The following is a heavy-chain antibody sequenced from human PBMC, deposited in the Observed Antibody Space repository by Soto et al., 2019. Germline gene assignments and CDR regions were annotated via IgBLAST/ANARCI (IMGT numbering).Heavy chain of an antibody. V-gene: IGHV4-59*01. CDR2: VYYTGGT. D-gene: IGHD3-3*01. CDR1: GGSISGSC. CDR3: AGSGAVPGAQMDY. Sequence: PSETLSLTCSVSGGSISGSCWNWIRQSPGKGLEWLGYVYYTGGTNYSPSLMSRVSISVDTSNNEFSLRLSSVTAADTSVYFCAGSGAVPGAQMDYWGQGTQVTVSS. J-gene: IGHJ4*02.